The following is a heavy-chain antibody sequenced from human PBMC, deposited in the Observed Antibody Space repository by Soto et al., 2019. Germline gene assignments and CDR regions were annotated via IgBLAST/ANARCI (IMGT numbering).Heavy chain of an antibody. J-gene: IGHJ3*02. V-gene: IGHV3-48*02. CDR1: GFTFSSYS. D-gene: IGHD1-26*01. CDR2: ISRSSSTI. CDR3: ARDGWSYYYAFDI. Sequence: GGSLRLSCAASGFTFSSYSMNWVRQAPGKGLECVSYISRSSSTIYSADSVKGRFTISRDNAKNSLYLQMNSLRDEDTAVYYCARDGWSYYYAFDIWVQGTMVTVSS.